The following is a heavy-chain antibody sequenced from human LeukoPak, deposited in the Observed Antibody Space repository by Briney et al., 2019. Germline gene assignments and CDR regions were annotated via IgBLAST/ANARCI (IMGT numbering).Heavy chain of an antibody. Sequence: GASVKVSCKASGYTFTSYYMHWVRQAPGQGLEWMGWINPNSVGTNYTQKFQGRVTMTRDTSITTAYIELNRLTSDDTAVYYCARDTGNYFGSGSYYDSWGQGTLVSVSS. CDR1: GYTFTSYY. J-gene: IGHJ5*01. V-gene: IGHV1-2*02. CDR3: ARDTGNYFGSGSYYDS. D-gene: IGHD3-10*01. CDR2: INPNSVGT.